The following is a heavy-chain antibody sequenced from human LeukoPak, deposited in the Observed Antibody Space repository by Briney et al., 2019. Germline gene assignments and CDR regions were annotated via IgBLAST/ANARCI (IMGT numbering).Heavy chain of an antibody. CDR1: GYTFTFYY. CDR3: ARDLRPIYQQMVRGPGAFDI. Sequence: ASVKVSCKASGYTFTFYYMHGVRQAPGQGLEWMGITNPSDGSTTYAQKFQGRVTMTRDMATSTVYMELSSLRSEDTAVYYCARDLRPIYQQMVRGPGAFDIWGQGTMVTVSS. V-gene: IGHV1-46*01. CDR2: TNPSDGST. D-gene: IGHD3-10*01. J-gene: IGHJ3*02.